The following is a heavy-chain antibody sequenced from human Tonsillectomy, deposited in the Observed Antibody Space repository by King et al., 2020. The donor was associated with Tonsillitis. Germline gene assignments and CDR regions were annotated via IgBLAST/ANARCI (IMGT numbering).Heavy chain of an antibody. J-gene: IGHJ3*02. Sequence: VQLVESGGGLVKPGGSLRLSCAASGFTFSDSYMSWIRQAPGKGLECVSYISSSGNSIYYADSVKGRFTISRDNAKNSLYWQMNSLSAEDTAIYYCARGHRELGGAFDIWGQGTAVTVSS. V-gene: IGHV3-11*01. D-gene: IGHD1-7*01. CDR1: GFTFSDSY. CDR2: ISSSGNSI. CDR3: ARGHRELGGAFDI.